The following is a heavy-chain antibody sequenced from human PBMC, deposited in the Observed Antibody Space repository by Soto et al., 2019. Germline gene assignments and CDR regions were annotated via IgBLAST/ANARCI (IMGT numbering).Heavy chain of an antibody. Sequence: PSETLSLTCAVSGGSISSGGYYWSWIRQHPGKGLEWIGYIYYSGSTYYNPSLKSRVTISVDTSKNQFSLKLSSVTAADTAVYYCARDSLGYCISTSCYAGIGYYYGMDVWGQGTTVTVSS. J-gene: IGHJ6*02. V-gene: IGHV4-31*11. D-gene: IGHD2-2*01. CDR3: ARDSLGYCISTSCYAGIGYYYGMDV. CDR1: GGSISSGGYY. CDR2: IYYSGST.